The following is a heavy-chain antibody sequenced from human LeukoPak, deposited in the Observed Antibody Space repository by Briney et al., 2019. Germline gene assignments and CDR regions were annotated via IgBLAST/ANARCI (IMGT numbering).Heavy chain of an antibody. CDR1: GFTFSSYA. V-gene: IGHV3-23*01. CDR2: ISGSGGRT. D-gene: IGHD6-19*01. J-gene: IGHJ4*02. Sequence: GGSLRLSCAASGFTFSSYAMSWVRQAPGKGLEWVSTISGSGGRTDYTDSAKGRFTISRDNSKNILYLEMSSLRAEDTAVFYCAKDRASVAGPGDFFDYWGQGILVTVSS. CDR3: AKDRASVAGPGDFFDY.